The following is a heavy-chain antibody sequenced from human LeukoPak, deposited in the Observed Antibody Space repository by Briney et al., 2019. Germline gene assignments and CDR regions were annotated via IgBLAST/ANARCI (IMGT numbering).Heavy chain of an antibody. J-gene: IGHJ4*02. V-gene: IGHV3-11*01. CDR3: ARASESKPYGDYVSRNDY. D-gene: IGHD4-17*01. CDR2: ISSSGSTI. CDR1: GFTFSDYY. Sequence: GGSLRLSCAASGFTFSDYYMSWIRQAPGKGLEWVSYISSSGSTIYYADYVKGRFTISRDNAKNSLYLQMNSLRAEDTAVYYCARASESKPYGDYVSRNDYWGQGTLVTVSS.